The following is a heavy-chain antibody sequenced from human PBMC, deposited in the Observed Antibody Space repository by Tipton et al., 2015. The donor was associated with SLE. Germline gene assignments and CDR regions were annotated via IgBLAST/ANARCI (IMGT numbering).Heavy chain of an antibody. CDR3: PRDPVAGRGIDS. D-gene: IGHD6-19*01. CDR1: GGSISSGSHY. CDR2: IYTSGST. J-gene: IGHJ4*02. Sequence: TLSLTCTVSGGSISSGSHYWSWIRQPAGKGLEWIGRIYTSGSTNYNPSLKSRVTISVDTSKNQFSLKLSSVAAADTAVYYCPRDPVAGRGIDSWGQGTLVPVSS. V-gene: IGHV4-61*02.